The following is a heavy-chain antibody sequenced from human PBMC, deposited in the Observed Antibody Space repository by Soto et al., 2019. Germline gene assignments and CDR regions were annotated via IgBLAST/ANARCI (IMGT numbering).Heavy chain of an antibody. CDR1: GGTFSSYA. Sequence: QVQPVQSGAEVKKPGSSVKVSCKASGGTFSSYAISWVRQAPAQGLVWMGGIIPIFGTANYAQKFQGRVTITADESTSTAYMELNSLRSEDTAVYYCARGPQLERFDAFDIWGQGTMVAVSS. V-gene: IGHV1-69*01. D-gene: IGHD1-1*01. J-gene: IGHJ3*02. CDR3: ARGPQLERFDAFDI. CDR2: IIPIFGTA.